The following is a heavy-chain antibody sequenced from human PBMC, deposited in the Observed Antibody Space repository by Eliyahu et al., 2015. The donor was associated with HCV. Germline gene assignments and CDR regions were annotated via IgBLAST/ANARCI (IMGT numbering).Heavy chain of an antibody. CDR1: GYTFTSNA. CDR2: XNGGNGVT. CDR3: TRPGGGQXXGYHGAFDI. V-gene: IGHV1-3*01. Sequence: VSCKASGYTFTSNAMYLLRQAPGQSLEWMGWXNGGNGVTKYSQKFQDRVTITRDSSASXAYMELSRXXSEXTAVYYCTRPGGGQXXGYHGAFDIWGQGTMVTVAS. D-gene: IGHD5-18*01. J-gene: IGHJ3*02.